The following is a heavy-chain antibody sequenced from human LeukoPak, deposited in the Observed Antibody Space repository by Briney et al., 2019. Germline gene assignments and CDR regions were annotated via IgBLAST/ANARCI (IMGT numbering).Heavy chain of an antibody. D-gene: IGHD3-9*01. V-gene: IGHV1-18*04. CDR1: GYTFTSYG. CDR2: ISAYNGNT. Sequence: ASVKVSCKASGYTFTSYGISWVRQAPGQGLEWMGWISAYNGNTNYAQKLQGRVTMTTDTSTSTAYMELRSLRSDDTAVYYCARGGLSGDYDILTGYQYWDQGTLVTVSS. J-gene: IGHJ4*02. CDR3: ARGGLSGDYDILTGYQY.